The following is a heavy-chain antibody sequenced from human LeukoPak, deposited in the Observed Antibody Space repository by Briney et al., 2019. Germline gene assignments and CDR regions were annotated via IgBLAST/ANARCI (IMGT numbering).Heavy chain of an antibody. D-gene: IGHD2-2*01. CDR3: ARNIVVVPAARHWYFDL. CDR2: IYYSGST. V-gene: IGHV4-59*01. CDR1: GGSISSYY. J-gene: IGHJ2*01. Sequence: PSETLSLTCTVPGGSISSYYWSWIRQPPGKGLEWIGYIYYSGSTNYNPSLKSRVTISVDTSKNQFSLKLSSVTAADTAVYYCARNIVVVPAARHWYFDLWGRGTLVTVSS.